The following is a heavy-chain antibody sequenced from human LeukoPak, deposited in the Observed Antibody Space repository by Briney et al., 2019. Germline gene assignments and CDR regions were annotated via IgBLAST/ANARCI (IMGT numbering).Heavy chain of an antibody. D-gene: IGHD3-9*01. CDR3: ARHSIAGRYFDWLPSKADAFDI. J-gene: IGHJ3*02. CDR1: GGSISSYY. V-gene: IGHV4-59*01. Sequence: PSETLSLTCTVSGGSISSYYWSWIRQPPGKGLEWIGYISYSGSTNYNPSLKNRVTVSVDTSKNHFSLKLSSVTTADTAVYYCARHSIAGRYFDWLPSKADAFDIWGQGTMVTVSS. CDR2: ISYSGST.